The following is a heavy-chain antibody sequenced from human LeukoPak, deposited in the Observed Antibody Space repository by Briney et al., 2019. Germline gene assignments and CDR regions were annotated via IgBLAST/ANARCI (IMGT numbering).Heavy chain of an antibody. CDR3: ARDVYNDIVVVPAAI. Sequence: PSETLSLTCIVSGGSISSSSYYWSWIRQPAGKGLEWIGRIYTSGSTNYNPSLKSRVTISVDTSKNQFSLKLSSVTAADTAVYCCARDVYNDIVVVPAAIWGQGTLVTVSS. CDR2: IYTSGST. CDR1: GGSISSSSYY. D-gene: IGHD2-2*01. V-gene: IGHV4-61*02. J-gene: IGHJ4*02.